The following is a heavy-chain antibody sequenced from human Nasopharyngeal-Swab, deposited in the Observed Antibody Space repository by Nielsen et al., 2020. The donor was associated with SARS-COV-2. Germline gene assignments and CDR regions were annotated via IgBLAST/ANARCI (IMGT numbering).Heavy chain of an antibody. Sequence: ASVKVSCKASGYTFTSYYMHWVRQAPGQGLEWMGIINPSGGSTSYAQKFQGRVTMTRDTSTSTVYMELSSLRSEDTAVYYCARDHRYCSSTSCYTYHYYGMDVWGQGTTVTVSS. V-gene: IGHV1-46*01. CDR3: ARDHRYCSSTSCYTYHYYGMDV. CDR2: INPSGGST. D-gene: IGHD2-2*02. CDR1: GYTFTSYY. J-gene: IGHJ6*02.